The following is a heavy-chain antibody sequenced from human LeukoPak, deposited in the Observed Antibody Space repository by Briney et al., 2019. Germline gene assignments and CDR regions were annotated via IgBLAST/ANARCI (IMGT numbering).Heavy chain of an antibody. D-gene: IGHD3-9*01. J-gene: IGHJ6*03. CDR2: INHDGSST. Sequence: GGSLRLSCATSGFTFSTFWMHWVRQAPGKGLVWVSRINHDGSSTNYADSVKGRFTISRDNAKNSLYLQMNSLRAEDTAVYYCARANDNYYYYYMDVWGKGTTVTISS. CDR1: GFTFSTFW. CDR3: ARANDNYYYYYMDV. V-gene: IGHV3-74*01.